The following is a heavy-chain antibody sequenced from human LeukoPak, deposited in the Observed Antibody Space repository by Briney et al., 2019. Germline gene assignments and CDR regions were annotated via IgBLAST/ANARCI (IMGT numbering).Heavy chain of an antibody. CDR2: ISYDGSNK. Sequence: GRSLRLSCAASGFTFSSYAMHWVRQAPGKGLEWVAVISYDGSNKYYADSVKGRFTISRDNSKNTLYLQMNSLRAEDTAVYYCARDQDKTTVTTDYWDQGTLVTVSS. CDR3: ARDQDKTTVTTDY. V-gene: IGHV3-30*04. D-gene: IGHD4-17*01. J-gene: IGHJ4*02. CDR1: GFTFSSYA.